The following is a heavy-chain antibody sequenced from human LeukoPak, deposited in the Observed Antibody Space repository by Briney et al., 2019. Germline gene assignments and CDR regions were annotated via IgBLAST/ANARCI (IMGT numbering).Heavy chain of an antibody. CDR1: GGSISSSSYY. Sequence: SETLSLTCTVSGGSISSSSYYWGWIREPPGKGLAWIGSIYYSGSTYYNPSLKSRVTISVDTSKNQFSLKLSSVTAADTAVYYCARHYYGSGSSYGYYFDSWGQGTLVTVSS. V-gene: IGHV4-39*01. CDR3: ARHYYGSGSSYGYYFDS. D-gene: IGHD3-10*01. CDR2: IYYSGST. J-gene: IGHJ4*02.